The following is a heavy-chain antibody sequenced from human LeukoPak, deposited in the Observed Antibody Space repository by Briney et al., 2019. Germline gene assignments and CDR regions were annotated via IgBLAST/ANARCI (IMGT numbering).Heavy chain of an antibody. CDR3: AKAIAVTTSGY. V-gene: IGHV3-23*01. D-gene: IGHD4-11*01. Sequence: GGSLRLSCAASGFTFSSYAMSWVRQAPGKGLEWVSAISGSGGSTYYADSVKGRFTISRDNSKDTLYLQMNSLRAEDTAVYYCAKAIAVTTSGYWGQGTLVTVSS. CDR1: GFTFSSYA. J-gene: IGHJ4*02. CDR2: ISGSGGST.